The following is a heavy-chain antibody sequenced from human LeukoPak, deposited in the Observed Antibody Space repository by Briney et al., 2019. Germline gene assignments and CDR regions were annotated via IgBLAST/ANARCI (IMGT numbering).Heavy chain of an antibody. Sequence: SETLSLTCAVYGGSFSGYYWSWIRQPPGKGLEWIGEINHSGSTNYNPSLKSRVTISVDTSKTQFSLKLSSVTAADTAVYYCARGLGSIFGYCSGGSCGNWFDPWGQGTLVTVSS. V-gene: IGHV4-34*01. CDR1: GGSFSGYY. CDR3: ARGLGSIFGYCSGGSCGNWFDP. J-gene: IGHJ5*02. D-gene: IGHD2-15*01. CDR2: INHSGST.